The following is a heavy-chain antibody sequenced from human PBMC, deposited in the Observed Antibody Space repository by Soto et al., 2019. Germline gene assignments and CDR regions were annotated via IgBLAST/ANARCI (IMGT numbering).Heavy chain of an antibody. Sequence: SGGSLRLSCAASGFTFSSYAMSWVRQAPGKGLEWVSAISGSGGSTYYADSVKGRFTISRDNSKNTLYLQMNSLRAEDTAVYYCAKEYYYDSSGSPMDYWGQGTLVTVSS. J-gene: IGHJ4*02. CDR1: GFTFSSYA. CDR2: ISGSGGST. V-gene: IGHV3-23*01. D-gene: IGHD3-22*01. CDR3: AKEYYYDSSGSPMDY.